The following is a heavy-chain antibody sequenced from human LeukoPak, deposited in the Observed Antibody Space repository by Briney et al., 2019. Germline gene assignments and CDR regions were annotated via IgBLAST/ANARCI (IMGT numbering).Heavy chain of an antibody. CDR3: ARVGINCSGGSCYSGYLDY. J-gene: IGHJ4*02. D-gene: IGHD2-15*01. CDR2: IIPIFGTA. CDR1: GGTFSSYA. Sequence: SVKVSCKASGGTFSSYAISWVRQAPRQGLEWMGGIIPIFGTANYAQKFQGRVTITADKSTSTAYMELSSLRSEDTAVYYCARVGINCSGGSCYSGYLDYWGQGTLVTVSS. V-gene: IGHV1-69*06.